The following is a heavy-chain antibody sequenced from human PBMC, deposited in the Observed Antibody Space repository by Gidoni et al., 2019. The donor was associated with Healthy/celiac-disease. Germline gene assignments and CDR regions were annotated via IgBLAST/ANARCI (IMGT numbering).Heavy chain of an antibody. CDR2: IWYDGSNK. J-gene: IGHJ4*02. D-gene: IGHD4-17*01. V-gene: IGHV3-33*01. Sequence: QVQLVESGGGVVQHGRSLRLSCSASGFTFSSYGMHWVRQVPGKGLEWVAVIWYDGSNKYYADSVKGRFTISRDNSKNTLYLQMNSLRAEDTAVYYCARDAFPYGDYEGSDYWGQGTLVTVSS. CDR1: GFTFSSYG. CDR3: ARDAFPYGDYEGSDY.